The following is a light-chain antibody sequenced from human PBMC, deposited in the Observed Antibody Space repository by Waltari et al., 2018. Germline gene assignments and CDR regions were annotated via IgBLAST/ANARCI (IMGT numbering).Light chain of an antibody. V-gene: IGKV3-15*01. Sequence: EIVLTHSPSTLSGSPGESAIPSCRASQTLINNLAWSQQSPGQPPRLLLYGASARAAATPVRFSGSGSGTEFTLTISGLQSEDFAVYYCQHYHQWPPYTFGQGTKVE. CDR3: QHYHQWPPYT. CDR1: QTLINN. J-gene: IGKJ2*01. CDR2: GAS.